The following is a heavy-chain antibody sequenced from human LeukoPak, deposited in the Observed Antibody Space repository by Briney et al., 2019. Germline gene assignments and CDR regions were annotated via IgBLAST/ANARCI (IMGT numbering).Heavy chain of an antibody. D-gene: IGHD2-15*01. Sequence: PSETLSLTCAVYGGSFSGYYWSWIRQPPGKGLEWIGEINHSGSTNYNPSLKSRVTISVDTSKNQFSLKLSSVTAADTAVYYCARGGPKHNPNYCSGGSCYSPKYYFDYWGQGTLVTVSS. CDR3: ARGGPKHNPNYCSGGSCYSPKYYFDY. J-gene: IGHJ4*02. V-gene: IGHV4-34*01. CDR1: GGSFSGYY. CDR2: INHSGST.